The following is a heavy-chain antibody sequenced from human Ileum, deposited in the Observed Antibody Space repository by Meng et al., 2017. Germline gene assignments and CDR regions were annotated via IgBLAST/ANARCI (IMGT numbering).Heavy chain of an antibody. CDR1: GFIFSNYA. CDR3: AKDEIVGSPTNFFDY. CDR2: IWFDGSNE. V-gene: IGHV3-33*06. D-gene: IGHD1-26*01. J-gene: IGHJ4*02. Sequence: QVQLVESGGGVVQPGRSLRLSCEASGFIFSNYAMHWVRQVPGKGLEWVALIWFDGSNEIYAESVKGRFTVSRDNSKNTVYLQMNSLRAEDTAVYYCAKDEIVGSPTNFFDYWGQGTLVTVSS.